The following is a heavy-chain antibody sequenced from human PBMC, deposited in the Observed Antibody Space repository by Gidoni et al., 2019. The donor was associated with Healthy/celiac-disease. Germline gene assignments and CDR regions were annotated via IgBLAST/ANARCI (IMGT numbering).Heavy chain of an antibody. D-gene: IGHD6-13*01. J-gene: IGHJ4*02. CDR2: INHSGST. CDR1: GGSFSGYY. CDR3: ALTYSSSWYSKDY. V-gene: IGHV4-34*01. Sequence: QVQLQQWGAGLLKPSETLSLTCAVYGGSFSGYYWSWIRQPPGKGLEWIGEINHSGSTNYNPSLKSRVTISVDTSKNQFSLKLSSVTAADTAVYYCALTYSSSWYSKDYWGQGTLVTVSS.